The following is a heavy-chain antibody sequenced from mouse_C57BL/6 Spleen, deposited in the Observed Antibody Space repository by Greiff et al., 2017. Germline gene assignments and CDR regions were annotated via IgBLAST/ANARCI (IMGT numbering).Heavy chain of an antibody. CDR1: GFTFTDYY. J-gene: IGHJ1*03. CDR2: IRNKANGYTT. D-gene: IGHD1-1*01. CDR3: ARSLMTTAWYFDV. V-gene: IGHV7-3*01. Sequence: EVMLVESGGGLVQPGGSLSLSCAASGFTFTDYYMSWVRQPPGKALEWLGFIRNKANGYTTEYSASVKGRFTISRDNSQSILYLQMNALRAEDSATYYCARSLMTTAWYFDVWGTGTTVTVSS.